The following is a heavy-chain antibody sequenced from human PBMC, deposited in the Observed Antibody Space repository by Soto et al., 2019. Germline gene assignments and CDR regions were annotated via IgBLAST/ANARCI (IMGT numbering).Heavy chain of an antibody. D-gene: IGHD2-2*02. CDR3: ATLSLDGCHKKGGY. Sequence: GGSLRLSCAASGFTFSSYAMSWVRQAPGKGLEWVSAISGSGGSTYYADSAKGRFTISRDNSKNTLYLQMNSLRAEDTAVYYYATLSLDGCHKKGGYWGQEPWSPSPQ. J-gene: IGHJ4*01. V-gene: IGHV3-23*01. CDR2: ISGSGGST. CDR1: GFTFSSYA.